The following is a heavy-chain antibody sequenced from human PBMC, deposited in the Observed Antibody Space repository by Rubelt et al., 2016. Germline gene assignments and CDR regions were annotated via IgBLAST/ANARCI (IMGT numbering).Heavy chain of an antibody. V-gene: IGHV4-39*07. CDR3: ASRGEQLDMDFFDY. Sequence: QLQLQESGPGLVKPSETLSLTCTVSGGSISSSSYYWGWIRQPPGKGLEWIGEINHSGSTNYNPSLKSRVTISVDTTKNQFSLKLSVGTAAETAVYYCASRGEQLDMDFFDYWGQGALVFVSS. D-gene: IGHD1-26*01. J-gene: IGHJ4*02. CDR2: INHSGST. CDR1: GGSISSSSYY.